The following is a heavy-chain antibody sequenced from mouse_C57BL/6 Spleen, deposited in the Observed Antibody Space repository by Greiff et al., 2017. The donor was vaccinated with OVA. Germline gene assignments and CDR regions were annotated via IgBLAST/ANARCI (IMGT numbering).Heavy chain of an antibody. CDR2: IYPRDGST. V-gene: IGHV1-85*01. CDR3: ARSGESAWFAY. CDR1: GYTFTSYD. Sequence: VKLVESGPELVKPGASVKLSCKASGYTFTSYDINWVKQRPGQGLEWIGWIYPRDGSTKYNEKFKGKATLTVDTSSSTAYMELHSLTSEDSAVYFCARSGESAWFAYWGQGTLVTVSA. D-gene: IGHD3-1*01. J-gene: IGHJ3*01.